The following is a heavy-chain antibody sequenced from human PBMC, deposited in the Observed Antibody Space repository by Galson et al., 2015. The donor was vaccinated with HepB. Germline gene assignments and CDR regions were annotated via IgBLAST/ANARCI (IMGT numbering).Heavy chain of an antibody. CDR1: GGTFSSYA. CDR2: IIPIFGTA. CDR3: ARDARDTAMVHVGQEY. Sequence: SVKVSCKASGGTFSSYAISWVRQAPGQGLEWMGGIIPIFGTANYAQKFQGRVTITADKSTSTAYMELSSLRSEDTAVYYCARDARDTAMVHVGQEYWGQGTLVTVSS. V-gene: IGHV1-69*06. D-gene: IGHD5-18*01. J-gene: IGHJ4*02.